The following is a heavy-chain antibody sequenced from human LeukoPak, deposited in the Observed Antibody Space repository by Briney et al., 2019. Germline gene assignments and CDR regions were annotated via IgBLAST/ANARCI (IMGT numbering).Heavy chain of an antibody. D-gene: IGHD6-19*01. CDR3: ARWKVLAGYSSGWYGGYYFDY. CDR2: ISAYNGNT. CDR1: GYTFTSYG. J-gene: IGHJ4*02. Sequence: ASVKVSCKASGYTFTSYGISWVRQAPGQGLEWMGWISAYNGNTNYAQKLQGRVTMTTDTSTSTAYMELRSLRSDDTAVYYCARWKVLAGYSSGWYGGYYFDYWGRGTLVTVSS. V-gene: IGHV1-18*01.